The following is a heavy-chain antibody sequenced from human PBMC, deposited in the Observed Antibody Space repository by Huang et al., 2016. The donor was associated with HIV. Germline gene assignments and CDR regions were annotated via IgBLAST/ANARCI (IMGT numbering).Heavy chain of an antibody. CDR1: GYTFTHYY. J-gene: IGHJ6*02. V-gene: IGHV1-46*01. Sequence: QEQVVQSGAEVKKPGASVKVSCKASGYTFTHYYMHWVRQAPGQGLEWMGVGNPSGGGTTYAQKFQGRVTMTRDTSTSTVYMELRSLTSEDTAVYFCARAYCGGDCYFDYFYYGMDVWGQGTTVTVSS. CDR2: GNPSGGGT. D-gene: IGHD2-21*02. CDR3: ARAYCGGDCYFDYFYYGMDV.